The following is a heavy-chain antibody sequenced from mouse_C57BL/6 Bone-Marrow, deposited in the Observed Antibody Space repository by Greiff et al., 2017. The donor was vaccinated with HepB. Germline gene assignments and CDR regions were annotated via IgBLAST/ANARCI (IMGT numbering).Heavy chain of an antibody. Sequence: EVQLQQSGPELVKPGASVKISCKASGYSFTDYNMNWVKQSNGKSLEWLGVINPNYGTTSYNQKFKGKATLTVDQSSSKAYMQLNSLTSEDSAVYYCSRLGYYGSSYQFAYWGQGTLVTVSA. D-gene: IGHD1-1*01. CDR3: SRLGYYGSSYQFAY. V-gene: IGHV1-39*01. CDR2: INPNYGTT. J-gene: IGHJ3*01. CDR1: GYSFTDYN.